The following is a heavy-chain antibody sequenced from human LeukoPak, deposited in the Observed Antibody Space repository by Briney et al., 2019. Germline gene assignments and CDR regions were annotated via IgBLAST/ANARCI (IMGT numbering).Heavy chain of an antibody. CDR2: IYYSGTI. CDR1: AGSLSSGGYY. J-gene: IGHJ4*02. CDR3: ARDVAGGSYFDY. V-gene: IGHV4-31*03. Sequence: PSQTLSLTCTVSAGSLSSGGYYWSWIRQHPGKCLEWIGYIYYSGTIYYKPYLKNRVTMSVDTSKNQFSLKLISVTAADTAVYYCARDVAGGSYFDYWGQGTLVTVSS. D-gene: IGHD1-26*01.